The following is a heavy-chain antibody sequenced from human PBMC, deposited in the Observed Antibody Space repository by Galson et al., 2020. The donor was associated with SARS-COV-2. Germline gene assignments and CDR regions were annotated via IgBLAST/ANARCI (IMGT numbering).Heavy chain of an antibody. D-gene: IGHD3-9*01. J-gene: IGHJ2*01. CDR2: VNSDGSGV. Sequence: GGSLRLSCKASGFTFINYWMHWVRQAPGKGLEWVSRVNSDGSGVTYADSVKGRFTFSRDNGKNTIYLQMTSLRAEDTAVYFCARDTILQDGTFDLWGRGTLVDVSS. CDR3: ARDTILQDGTFDL. V-gene: IGHV3-74*03. CDR1: GFTFINYW.